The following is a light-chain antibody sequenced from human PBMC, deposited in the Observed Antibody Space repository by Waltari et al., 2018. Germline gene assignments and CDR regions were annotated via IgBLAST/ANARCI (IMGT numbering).Light chain of an antibody. J-gene: IGKJ1*01. V-gene: IGKV1-5*03. Sequence: DIQMTQSPSTLSASVGDRVTITCRASQSISEYLAWYQQKPGKAPKLLIYKASSLESGVPSRFSGSGSGTEFTLTISSLQPDDFATYYCQQYSTYSGTFGRGTTVDVK. CDR1: QSISEY. CDR3: QQYSTYSGT. CDR2: KAS.